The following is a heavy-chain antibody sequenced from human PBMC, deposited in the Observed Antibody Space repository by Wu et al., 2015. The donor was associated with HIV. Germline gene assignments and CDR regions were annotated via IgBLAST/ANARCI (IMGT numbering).Heavy chain of an antibody. Sequence: QVQLVQSGAEVKKPGASVKVSCKASGYTFTGYYMHWVRQAPGQGLEWMGWINPNSGGTNYAQKFQGRVTMTRDTSISTAYMELSRLRSDDTAVYYCARDPITMVASGFGELLAAPDAFDIWGQGTSGHRLF. D-gene: IGHD3-10*01. J-gene: IGHJ3*02. CDR1: GYTFTGYY. CDR2: INPNSGGT. CDR3: ARDPITMVASGFGELLAAPDAFDI. V-gene: IGHV1-2*02.